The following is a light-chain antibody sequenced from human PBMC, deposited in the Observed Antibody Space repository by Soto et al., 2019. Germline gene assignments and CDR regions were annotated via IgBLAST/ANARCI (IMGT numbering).Light chain of an antibody. CDR2: GAS. V-gene: IGKV3-15*01. Sequence: EIVMTQSPAPLSVSPGERATLSCRASQSVSSNLAWYQQKPGQAPRLLIYGASTRATGIPARFSGSGSGTEVTLTISSLQSEEFAGYYCQQYNNWPRTSGQGTKV. CDR3: QQYNNWPRT. J-gene: IGKJ1*01. CDR1: QSVSSN.